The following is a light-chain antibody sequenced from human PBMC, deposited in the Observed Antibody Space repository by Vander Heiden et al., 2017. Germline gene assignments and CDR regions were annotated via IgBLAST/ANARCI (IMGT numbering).Light chain of an antibody. J-gene: IGKJ3*01. V-gene: IGKV3D-11*02. Sequence: IVLTQSPATLSLSPGERATLSCRASQSVSSYLAWYQQKPGQAPRLLIYDASNRATGIPARFSGSGPGTDFTLTISSLEPEDFAVYYCQQRSNWQFTFGPGTKVDIK. CDR3: QQRSNWQFT. CDR2: DAS. CDR1: QSVSSY.